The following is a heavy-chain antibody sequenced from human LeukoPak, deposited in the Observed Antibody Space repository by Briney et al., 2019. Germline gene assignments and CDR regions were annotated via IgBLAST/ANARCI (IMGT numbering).Heavy chain of an antibody. V-gene: IGHV6-1*01. Sequence: SQTLSLTCAISGDSVSSNSAAWNWIRQSPSRGLEWLRRTYYRSKWYNDYAVSVKSRITINPDTSKNQFSLQLNSVTPEDTAVYYCARGDDSSGWPNYFDYWGQGTLVTVSS. J-gene: IGHJ4*02. CDR1: GDSVSSNSAA. D-gene: IGHD6-19*01. CDR3: ARGDDSSGWPNYFDY. CDR2: TYYRSKWYN.